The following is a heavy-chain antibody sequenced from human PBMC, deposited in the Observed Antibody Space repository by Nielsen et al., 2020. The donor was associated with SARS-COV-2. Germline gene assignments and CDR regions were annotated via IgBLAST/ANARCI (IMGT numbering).Heavy chain of an antibody. CDR1: GGSISSGGYY. CDR3: ARDWGGSGAWFDP. V-gene: IGHV4-61*08. Sequence: SETLSLTCTVSGGSISSGGYYWSWIRQHPGKGLEWIGYIYYSGSTNYNPSLKSRVTISVDTSKNQFSLKLSSVTAADTAVYYCARDWGGSGAWFDPWGQGTLVTVSS. J-gene: IGHJ5*02. D-gene: IGHD3-10*01. CDR2: IYYSGST.